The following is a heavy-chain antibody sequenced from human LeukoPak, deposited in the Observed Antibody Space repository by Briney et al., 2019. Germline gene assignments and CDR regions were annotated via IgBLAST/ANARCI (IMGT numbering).Heavy chain of an antibody. CDR2: INPSGGST. V-gene: IGHV1-46*03. Sequence: GASVKVSCKASGYTFTKYYIHCVRQAPGQGLEGMGIINPSGGSTTYAQKFQGRVTMTRDTSTSTVYMELSSLRSEDTAVYYCAAYYYGSGRRSAAFDIWGQGTMVTVSS. CDR3: AAYYYGSGRRSAAFDI. CDR1: GYTFTKYY. J-gene: IGHJ3*02. D-gene: IGHD3-10*01.